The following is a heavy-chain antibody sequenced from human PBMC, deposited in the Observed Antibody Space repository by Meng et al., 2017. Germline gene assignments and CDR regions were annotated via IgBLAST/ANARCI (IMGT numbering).Heavy chain of an antibody. V-gene: IGHV4-31*03. Sequence: LRLSCTVSGGSISSGGYYWSWIRQHPGKGLEWIGYIYYSGSTYYNPSLKSRVTISVDTSKNQFSLKLSSVTAADTAVYYCARGIKDPTYYFDYWGQGTLVTVSS. CDR3: ARGIKDPTYYFDY. CDR2: IYYSGST. CDR1: GGSISSGGYY. J-gene: IGHJ4*02. D-gene: IGHD2-15*01.